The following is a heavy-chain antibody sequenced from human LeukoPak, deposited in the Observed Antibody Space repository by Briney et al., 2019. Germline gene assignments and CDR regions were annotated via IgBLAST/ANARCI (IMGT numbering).Heavy chain of an antibody. D-gene: IGHD2-2*01. V-gene: IGHV4-59*01. Sequence: SETLSLTCTVSGGSISSYYWSWIRQPPRKGLEWIGYIYYSGSTNYNPSLKSRVTISVDTSKNQFSLKLSSVTAADTAVYYCARDMSRYCSSTSCYVAFDIWGQGTMVTVSS. J-gene: IGHJ3*02. CDR3: ARDMSRYCSSTSCYVAFDI. CDR1: GGSISSYY. CDR2: IYYSGST.